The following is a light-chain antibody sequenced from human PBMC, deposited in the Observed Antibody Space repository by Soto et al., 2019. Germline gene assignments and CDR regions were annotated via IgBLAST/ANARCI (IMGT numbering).Light chain of an antibody. CDR3: QQSYQGWT. V-gene: IGKV3-15*01. CDR1: QNVNTN. J-gene: IGKJ1*01. Sequence: EMVMPQSPATLSVSPGERVTLSCRASQNVNTNLIWYQQKPGQAPRLLISGSSTRATGIPARLRGSGSVTEFTLNISSLQAEDSEVYYCQQSYQGWTFGHGTKVDIK. CDR2: GSS.